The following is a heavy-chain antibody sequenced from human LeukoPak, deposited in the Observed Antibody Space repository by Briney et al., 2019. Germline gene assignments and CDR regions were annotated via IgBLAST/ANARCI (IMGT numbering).Heavy chain of an antibody. V-gene: IGHV3-23*01. CDR3: AKRPTQTVAGHFEY. J-gene: IGHJ4*02. CDR1: GFTFSNYA. D-gene: IGHD6-19*01. CDR2: ISVSGSST. Sequence: GGSLRLSCAASGFTFSNYAMSWVRQAPGKGLEWLSSISVSGSSTYYTDSVKGRFTISRDNSKDTLYLQMNSLRAEDTAIYYCAKRPTQTVAGHFEYWGRGALVTVSS.